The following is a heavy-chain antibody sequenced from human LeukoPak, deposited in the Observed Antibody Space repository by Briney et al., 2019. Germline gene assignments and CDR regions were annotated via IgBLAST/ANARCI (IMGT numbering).Heavy chain of an antibody. V-gene: IGHV4-31*03. CDR3: ARDLGYCSSTSCPRYYYYGMDV. J-gene: IGHJ6*02. Sequence: PSQTLSLTCTVSGGSISSGGYSWSWIRQHPGKGLEWIGYIYYSGSTYYNPSLKSRVTISVDTSKNQFSLKLSSVTAADTAVYYCARDLGYCSSTSCPRYYYYGMDVWGQGTTVTVSS. CDR1: GGSISSGGYS. CDR2: IYYSGST. D-gene: IGHD2-2*01.